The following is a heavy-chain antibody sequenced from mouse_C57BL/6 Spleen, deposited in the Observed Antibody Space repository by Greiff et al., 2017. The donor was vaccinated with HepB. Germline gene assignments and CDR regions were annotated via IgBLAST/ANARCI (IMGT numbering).Heavy chain of an antibody. D-gene: IGHD2-12*01. CDR2: IDPSDSYT. CDR3: ARGIRRGWYFDV. CDR1: GYTFTSYW. J-gene: IGHJ1*03. Sequence: QVQLQQPGAELVKPGASVKLSCKASGYTFTSYWMQWVKQRPGQGLEWIGEIDPSDSYTNYNQKFKGKATLTVDTSSSTAYMQLSSLTSEDSAVYYCARGIRRGWYFDVWGTGTTVTVSS. V-gene: IGHV1-50*01.